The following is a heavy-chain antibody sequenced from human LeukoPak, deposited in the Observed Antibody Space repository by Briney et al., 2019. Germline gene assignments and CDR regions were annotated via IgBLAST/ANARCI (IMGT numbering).Heavy chain of an antibody. CDR1: GFTFDDYA. J-gene: IGHJ4*02. CDR2: ISWNSGSI. Sequence: GRSLRLSCAASGFTFDDYAMHWVRQAPGKGLEWVSGISWNSGSIGYADSVKGRFTISRDNAKNSLYLQMNSLRAEDTALYYCAKGGSWIQLWLSLDYWGQGTLVTVSS. D-gene: IGHD5-18*01. CDR3: AKGGSWIQLWLSLDY. V-gene: IGHV3-9*01.